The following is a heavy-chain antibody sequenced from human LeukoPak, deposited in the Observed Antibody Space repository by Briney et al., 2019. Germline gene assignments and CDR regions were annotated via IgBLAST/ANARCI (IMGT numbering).Heavy chain of an antibody. CDR3: AKASGSPYYFDY. V-gene: IGHV3-7*05. D-gene: IGHD3-10*01. Sequence: PGGSLRLSCAASGFTFSNYYMSWVRQAPGKGLEWVANVKQDGSDKYYVGSVKGRFTISRDNSKSTLYLQMNSLRADDTAVYYCAKASGSPYYFDYWGQGTLVTVSS. J-gene: IGHJ4*02. CDR2: VKQDGSDK. CDR1: GFTFSNYY.